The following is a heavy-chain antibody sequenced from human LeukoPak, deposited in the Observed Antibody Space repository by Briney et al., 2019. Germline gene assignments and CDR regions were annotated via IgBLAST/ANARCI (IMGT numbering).Heavy chain of an antibody. CDR3: ARGSEGYCSGGGCYYGMDV. CDR1: GFTFSSYT. D-gene: IGHD2-15*01. V-gene: IGHV3-21*01. Sequence: PGGSLRLSCAASGFTFSSYTMNWVRQAPGKGLEWVSYISSRSSYIYYADSVKGRFTISRDNAENSLYLQMNSLRAEDTAVYYCARGSEGYCSGGGCYYGMDVWGQGTTVTVSS. CDR2: ISSRSSYI. J-gene: IGHJ6*01.